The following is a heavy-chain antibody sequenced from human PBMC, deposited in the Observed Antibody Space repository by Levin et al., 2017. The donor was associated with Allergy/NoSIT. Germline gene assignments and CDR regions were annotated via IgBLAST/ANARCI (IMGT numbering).Heavy chain of an antibody. V-gene: IGHV3-23*01. J-gene: IGHJ1*01. CDR2: IIGSGSAT. CDR3: AKMEQQLVQGTCQH. D-gene: IGHD6-13*01. Sequence: GESLKISCAASGFTSGYFAMSWVRQTPGKGLEWVSSIIGSGSATYYADSVRGRFTISRDESKNTVYLQMNNLSADDTALYYCAKMEQQLVQGTCQHWGQGTLVTVSS. CDR1: GFTSGYFA.